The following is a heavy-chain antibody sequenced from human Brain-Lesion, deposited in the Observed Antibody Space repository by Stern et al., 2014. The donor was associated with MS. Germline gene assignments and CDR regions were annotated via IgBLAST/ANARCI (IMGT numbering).Heavy chain of an antibody. Sequence: VQLEESGPGLVKPSQTLSLTCIVSGGSISSGSFYWNWIRQPAGRGLEWIGRIYSSGSTNYNPYLKSRVTISGDTSQNQFSLKLISMTAADTAIYYCARETGGYTYGDSDFFDYWGQGALVTVSS. D-gene: IGHD5-12*01. CDR2: IYSSGST. CDR3: ARETGGYTYGDSDFFDY. J-gene: IGHJ4*02. CDR1: GGSISSGSFY. V-gene: IGHV4-61*02.